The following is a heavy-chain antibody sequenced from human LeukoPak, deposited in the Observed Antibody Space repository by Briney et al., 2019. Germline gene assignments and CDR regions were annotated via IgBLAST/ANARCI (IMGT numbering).Heavy chain of an antibody. Sequence: ASVKVSCKASGGTFSIYAISWVRQAPGQGLEWMGGIIPIFGTANYAQKFQGRVTITADESTSTAYMELSSLRSEDTAVYYCARGERYCSSTSCTFRGAFDIWGQGTMVTVSS. J-gene: IGHJ3*02. V-gene: IGHV1-69*13. D-gene: IGHD2-2*01. CDR2: IIPIFGTA. CDR3: ARGERYCSSTSCTFRGAFDI. CDR1: GGTFSIYA.